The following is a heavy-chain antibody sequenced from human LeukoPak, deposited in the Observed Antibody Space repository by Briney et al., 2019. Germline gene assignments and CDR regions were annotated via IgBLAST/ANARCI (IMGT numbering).Heavy chain of an antibody. D-gene: IGHD3-3*01. V-gene: IGHV1-24*01. CDR3: ATSVDGLVTIRTYFEL. CDR1: GYTFTSYG. Sequence: ASVKVSCKASGYTFTSYGISWVRQAPGQGLEWIGGFDPEDSETLSAQKFQGRVTMTEDTSTNTAYMELSSLRSEDTAIYYCATSVDGLVTIRTYFELWGQGTPVTVSS. J-gene: IGHJ4*02. CDR2: FDPEDSET.